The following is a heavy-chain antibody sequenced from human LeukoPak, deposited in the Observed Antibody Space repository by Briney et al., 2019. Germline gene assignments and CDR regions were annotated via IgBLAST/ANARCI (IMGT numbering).Heavy chain of an antibody. CDR1: GGSISSGDYY. D-gene: IGHD5-24*01. V-gene: IGHV4-30-4*01. J-gene: IGHJ4*02. CDR2: IYYSGST. CDR3: ARETSRDGYMFDY. Sequence: SETLSLTCTVSGGSISSGDYYWSWIRQPPGKGLEWIGYIYYSGSTYYNPSLKSRVTISVDTSKNQFSLKLSSVTAADTAVYYCARETSRDGYMFDYWGQGTLVTVSS.